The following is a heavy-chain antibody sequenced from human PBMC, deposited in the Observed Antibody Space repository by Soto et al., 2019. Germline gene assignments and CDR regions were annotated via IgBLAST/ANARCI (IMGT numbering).Heavy chain of an antibody. CDR3: ARGIFGSGTANDY. D-gene: IGHD3-10*01. CDR1: GFTFSGSL. V-gene: IGHV3-74*01. CDR2: INGDGSGT. J-gene: IGHJ4*02. Sequence: GGSLRLSCAASGFTFSGSLMHWVRQAPGKGLVWVSRINGDGSGTSYADFVKGRFTISRDDAKNTLFLQMNGLRAEDTAVYYCARGIFGSGTANDYWGQGTLVTVSS.